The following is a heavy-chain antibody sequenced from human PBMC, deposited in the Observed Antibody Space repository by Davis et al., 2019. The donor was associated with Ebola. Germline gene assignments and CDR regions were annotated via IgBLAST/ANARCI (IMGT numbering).Heavy chain of an antibody. D-gene: IGHD2-2*01. Sequence: SETLSLTCAVSGGSISSSNWWSWVRQPPGKGLEWIGEIYHSGSTNYNPSLKSRVTISVDKSKNQFSLKLSSVTAADTAVYYCARVNGCSSTSCLYYYYYMDVWGKGTTVTVSS. V-gene: IGHV4-4*02. CDR1: GGSISSSNW. J-gene: IGHJ6*03. CDR2: IYHSGST. CDR3: ARVNGCSSTSCLYYYYYMDV.